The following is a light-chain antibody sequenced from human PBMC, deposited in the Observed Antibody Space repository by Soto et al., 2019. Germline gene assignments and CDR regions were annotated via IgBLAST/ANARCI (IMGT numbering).Light chain of an antibody. J-gene: IGKJ1*01. V-gene: IGKV3-11*01. CDR3: QQYGSSLTWT. Sequence: IVLTQSPATLSLSPWERATLSCRASQSVSSYLAWYQQKPGQAPRLLLYDASNRATGIPARFSGSGSGTDFTLTISSLEPEDFAVYYCQQYGSSLTWTFGQGTKVDI. CDR1: QSVSSY. CDR2: DAS.